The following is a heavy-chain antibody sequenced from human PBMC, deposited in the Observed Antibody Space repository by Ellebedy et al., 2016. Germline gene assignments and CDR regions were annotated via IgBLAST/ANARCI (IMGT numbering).Heavy chain of an antibody. Sequence: ASVKVSXXASGYTFTSYAMHWVRQAPGQRLEWMGWVNAANGNTVYSQKFQGRVTFTRDTSATTAYMELNSLRSEDTAVYYCARRYCTDGSCYPDYWGQGTLVTVSS. D-gene: IGHD2-15*01. CDR1: GYTFTSYA. V-gene: IGHV1-3*01. CDR2: VNAANGNT. CDR3: ARRYCTDGSCYPDY. J-gene: IGHJ4*02.